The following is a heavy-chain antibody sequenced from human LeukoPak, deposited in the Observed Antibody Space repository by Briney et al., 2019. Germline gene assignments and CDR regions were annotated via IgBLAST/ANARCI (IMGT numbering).Heavy chain of an antibody. CDR2: VHHSGST. Sequence: PSETLSLTCTVSGGSFSSYYWSWIRQPPGKGLEWIGFVHHSGSTNYSPSLRSRVTISADTSKNQFSLKLSSVTAADTAVYYCATGMATIWEWAFDIWGQGTMVTVSS. V-gene: IGHV4-59*12. J-gene: IGHJ3*02. CDR1: GGSFSSYY. D-gene: IGHD5-24*01. CDR3: ATGMATIWEWAFDI.